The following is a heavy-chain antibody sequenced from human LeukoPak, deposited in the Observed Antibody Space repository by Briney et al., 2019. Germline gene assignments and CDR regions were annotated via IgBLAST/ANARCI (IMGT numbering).Heavy chain of an antibody. V-gene: IGHV4-38-2*02. CDR2: IHHSGRT. Sequence: SETLSLTCIVSNYSISSDYYWGWIRQPPGKGLEWIGSIHHSGRTYYNPSLKSRVTISVDTSKNHFSLKPNSVTAADTAVYYCARDHLANLASRLFDPWGQGTLVTVSS. CDR1: NYSISSDYY. CDR3: ARDHLANLASRLFDP. J-gene: IGHJ5*02. D-gene: IGHD3-3*01.